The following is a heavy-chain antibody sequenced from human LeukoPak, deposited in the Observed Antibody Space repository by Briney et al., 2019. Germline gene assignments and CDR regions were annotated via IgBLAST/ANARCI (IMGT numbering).Heavy chain of an antibody. CDR3: ARVGSDSGAFDY. CDR2: IWYDGSNK. D-gene: IGHD4-17*01. J-gene: IGHJ4*02. CDR1: GFTFSSYG. V-gene: IGHV3-33*01. Sequence: GGSLRLSCAASGFTFSSYGMHWVRQAPGKGLEWVAVIWYDGSNKYSADSVKGRFTISRDNSKNTLYLQMNSLRAEDTAVYYCARVGSDSGAFDYWGQGSLVTVSS.